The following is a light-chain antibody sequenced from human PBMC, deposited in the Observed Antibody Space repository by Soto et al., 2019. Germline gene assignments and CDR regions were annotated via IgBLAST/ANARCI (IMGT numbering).Light chain of an antibody. CDR3: AACDDTLSGDRV. V-gene: IGLV1-47*01. CDR1: ISNVGSNY. J-gene: IGLJ3*02. Sequence: QSVLSQPPSASGTPGQRVTISCSGSISNVGSNYVYWYQQLPGTAPKLLIYRDNQRPSGVPDRCSASKSGTSAYLAISGLRSEDEAVYYCAACDDTLSGDRVFGGGTKVTVL. CDR2: RDN.